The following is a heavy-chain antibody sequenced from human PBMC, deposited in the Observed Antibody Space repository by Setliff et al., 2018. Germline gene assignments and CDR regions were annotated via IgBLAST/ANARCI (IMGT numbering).Heavy chain of an antibody. CDR3: ASLGMTTMMDWYFDL. V-gene: IGHV4-38-2*01. J-gene: IGHJ2*01. Sequence: SETLSLTCGVSGYSISSGYYWGWIRQPPGKGLEWIGEINHSGSTNYNPSLKSRVTISIDTSKNQFSLKLSSVTAADTAVYYCASLGMTTMMDWYFDLWGRGTLVTVSS. CDR1: GYSISSGYY. D-gene: IGHD4-4*01. CDR2: INHSGST.